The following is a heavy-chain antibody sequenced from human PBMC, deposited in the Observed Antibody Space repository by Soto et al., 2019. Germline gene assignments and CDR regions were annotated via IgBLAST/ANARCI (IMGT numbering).Heavy chain of an antibody. Sequence: ASVKVSCKASGYTFTSYGISWVRQAPGQGLEWMGWISAYNGNTNYAQKLQGRVTMTTDTSTSTAYMELRSLRSDDTAVYYCAREGVYDILTGSQSFPYMDVWGKGTTVTVSS. CDR3: AREGVYDILTGSQSFPYMDV. CDR1: GYTFTSYG. CDR2: ISAYNGNT. V-gene: IGHV1-18*01. D-gene: IGHD3-9*01. J-gene: IGHJ6*03.